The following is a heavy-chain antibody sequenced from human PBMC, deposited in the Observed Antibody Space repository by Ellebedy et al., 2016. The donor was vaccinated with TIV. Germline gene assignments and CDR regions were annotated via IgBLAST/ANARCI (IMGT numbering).Heavy chain of an antibody. CDR2: ISGSGTTI. J-gene: IGHJ5*02. Sequence: GGSLRLSXAASGFTFSDYYMAWIRQAPGKGLEWISSISGSGTTIYFADSVRGRFTVSRDNAKKSLYLQVNSLRDEDTAMYYCAGDAYRGDWFDPWGQGTLVTVSS. D-gene: IGHD3-16*01. CDR1: GFTFSDYY. CDR3: AGDAYRGDWFDP. V-gene: IGHV3-11*01.